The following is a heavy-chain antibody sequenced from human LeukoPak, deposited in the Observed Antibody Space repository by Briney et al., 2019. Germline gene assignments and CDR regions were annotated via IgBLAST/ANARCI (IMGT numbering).Heavy chain of an antibody. V-gene: IGHV3-30-3*01. CDR1: EFAFSSYS. D-gene: IGHD2-2*02. Sequence: PGRSLRLSCVASEFAFSSYSMHWVRQAPGKGLEWVAVISYDGSRKYDADSVKGRFTISRDNSKNTLYLQMNSLRTEDTAVYYCARLPGYCSSNSCYKMTIPFDYWGQGTLVTVSS. CDR2: ISYDGSRK. J-gene: IGHJ4*02. CDR3: ARLPGYCSSNSCYKMTIPFDY.